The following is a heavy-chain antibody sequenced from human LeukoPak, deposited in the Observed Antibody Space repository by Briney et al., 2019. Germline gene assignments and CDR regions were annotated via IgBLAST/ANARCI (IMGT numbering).Heavy chain of an antibody. CDR2: ISGSGGST. Sequence: GGSLRLSCAASGVTFKNYWMNWVRQAPGKGLEWVSAISGSGGSTYYADSVKGRFTISRDNSKNTLYLQMNSLRAEDTAVYYCAKGKYYDFWSGYYRDDWFDPWGQGTLVTVSS. V-gene: IGHV3-23*01. CDR1: GVTFKNYW. J-gene: IGHJ5*02. D-gene: IGHD3-3*01. CDR3: AKGKYYDFWSGYYRDDWFDP.